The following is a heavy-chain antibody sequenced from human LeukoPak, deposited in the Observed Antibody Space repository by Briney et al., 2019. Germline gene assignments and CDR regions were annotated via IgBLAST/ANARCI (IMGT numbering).Heavy chain of an antibody. CDR1: GRSIRSSGYE. D-gene: IGHD6-19*01. CDR3: ARQIFRSSGWYFGWFDP. J-gene: IGHJ5*02. Sequence: SASLSLTWTLDGRSIRSSGYEWGRLRQPPGKGLEWIGRIYYSGSTYYDLSLKSRVTISVDPSKNQFSLKLSSVTAADTAVYYCARQIFRSSGWYFGWFDPWGQGTLVTVSS. CDR2: IYYSGST. V-gene: IGHV4-39*01.